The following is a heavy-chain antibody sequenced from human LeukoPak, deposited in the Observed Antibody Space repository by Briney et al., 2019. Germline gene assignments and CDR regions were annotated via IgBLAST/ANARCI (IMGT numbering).Heavy chain of an antibody. CDR3: ARDEVDIAAAGTALFQYYYYYGMDV. J-gene: IGHJ6*02. CDR1: GFTFSSYG. Sequence: PGGSLRLSCAASGFTFSSYGMHWVRQAPGKGLEWVAVISYDGSNKYYADSVKGRFTISRDNSKNTLYLQMNSLRAEDTAVYYCARDEVDIAAAGTALFQYYYYYGMDVWGQGTTVTVSS. CDR2: ISYDGSNK. D-gene: IGHD6-13*01. V-gene: IGHV3-30*03.